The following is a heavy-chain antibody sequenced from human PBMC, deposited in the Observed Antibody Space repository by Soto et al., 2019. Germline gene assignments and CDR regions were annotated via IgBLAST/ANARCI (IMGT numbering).Heavy chain of an antibody. CDR2: ISYDGSNK. Sequence: QVQLVESGGGVVQPGRSLRLSCAASGFTFSSYAMHWVRQAPGKGLEWVAVISYDGSNKYYADSVEGRFTISRDNYKNTRYQQINSMRAEDTAVHYCQRDLIRYYYDSSSYNYYYYGMDVWGQGTTVTASS. CDR3: QRDLIRYYYDSSSYNYYYYGMDV. J-gene: IGHJ6*02. D-gene: IGHD3-22*01. V-gene: IGHV3-30-3*01. CDR1: GFTFSSYA.